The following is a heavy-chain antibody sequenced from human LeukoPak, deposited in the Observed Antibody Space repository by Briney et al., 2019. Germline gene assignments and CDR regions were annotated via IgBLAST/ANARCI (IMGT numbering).Heavy chain of an antibody. D-gene: IGHD4-17*01. J-gene: IGHJ4*02. V-gene: IGHV1-2*02. CDR1: GYTFTGYY. Sequence: ASVKVSCKASGYTFTGYYMHWVRQAPGQGLEWMGWINPNNGGTNYAQKFQGRVTMTRDTSISTAYMELSRLRSDDTAVYYCARYNGDYAFDYWGQGTLVTVSS. CDR3: ARYNGDYAFDY. CDR2: INPNNGGT.